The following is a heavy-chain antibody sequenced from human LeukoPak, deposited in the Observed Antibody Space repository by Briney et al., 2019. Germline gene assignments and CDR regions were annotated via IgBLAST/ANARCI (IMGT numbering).Heavy chain of an antibody. CDR3: ARGLQLWFRLKEYYFDY. CDR2: IYYSGST. J-gene: IGHJ4*02. Sequence: PSETLSLTCTVSGGSISSSSYYWGWIRQPPGKGLEWIGSIYYSGSTYYNPSLKSRVTISVDTSKNQFSLKLSSVTAADTAVYYCARGLQLWFRLKEYYFDYWGQGTLVTVSS. D-gene: IGHD5-18*01. CDR1: GGSISSSSYY. V-gene: IGHV4-39*01.